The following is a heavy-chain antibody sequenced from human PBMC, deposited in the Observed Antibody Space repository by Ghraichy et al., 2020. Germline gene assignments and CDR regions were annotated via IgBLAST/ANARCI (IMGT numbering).Heavy chain of an antibody. V-gene: IGHV4-39*01. Sequence: SETLSLTCTVSGGSISSSSYYWGWIRQPPGKGLEWIGSIYYSGSTYYNPSLKSRVTISVDTSKNQFSLKLSSVTAADTAVYYCARHVREYSYGSGVVGWGQGTLVTVSS. CDR2: IYYSGST. J-gene: IGHJ4*02. D-gene: IGHD5-18*01. CDR3: ARHVREYSYGSGVVG. CDR1: GGSISSSSYY.